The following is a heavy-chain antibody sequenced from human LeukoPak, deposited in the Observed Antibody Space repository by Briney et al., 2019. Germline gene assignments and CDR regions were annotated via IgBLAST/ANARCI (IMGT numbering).Heavy chain of an antibody. CDR1: GGSISSYY. Sequence: PSETLSLTCTVSGGSISSYYWGWIRQPPGKGLEWIGEIYHSGSTNYNPSLKSRITISVDKSKNQFSLKLSSATAADTAVYYCARERSGSEIFARSFDIWGQGTMVTVSS. J-gene: IGHJ3*02. D-gene: IGHD3-3*01. CDR3: ARERSGSEIFARSFDI. V-gene: IGHV4-59*12. CDR2: IYHSGST.